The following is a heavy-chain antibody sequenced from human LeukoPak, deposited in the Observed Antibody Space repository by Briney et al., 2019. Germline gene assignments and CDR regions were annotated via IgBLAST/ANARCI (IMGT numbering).Heavy chain of an antibody. D-gene: IGHD2-15*01. CDR2: IDYSGST. CDR3: ARNRSDCSSGSCSFTGFDS. V-gene: IGHV4-39*01. J-gene: IGHJ4*02. CDR1: GGPISSTNSY. Sequence: SETLSLTCTVSGGPISSTNSYWGWIRQPPGKGLEWIGSIDYSGSTHYNPSLKSRVSISVDTSRSEFSLRLRSVTAGDTAIYYCARNRSDCSSGSCSFTGFDSWGQGILVTVSS.